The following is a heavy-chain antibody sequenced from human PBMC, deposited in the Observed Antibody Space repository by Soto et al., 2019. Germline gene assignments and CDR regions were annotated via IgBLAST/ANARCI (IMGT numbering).Heavy chain of an antibody. CDR2: IYYGGTT. Sequence: SETLSLTCNVSGCSFSPNYWSWIRQPPGKGLEWVGYIYYGGTTSYNPSLKSRVTISVDTSKNQFSLKLSSVTAADTAVYYCAKGMTVLRYFDWLFNYFDYCGQGSRVTVSS. V-gene: IGHV4-59*01. D-gene: IGHD3-9*01. J-gene: IGHJ4*02. CDR1: GCSFSPNY. CDR3: AKGMTVLRYFDWLFNYFDY.